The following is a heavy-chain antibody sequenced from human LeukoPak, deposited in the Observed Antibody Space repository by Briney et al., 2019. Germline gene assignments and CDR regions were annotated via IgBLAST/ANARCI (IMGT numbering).Heavy chain of an antibody. J-gene: IGHJ4*02. CDR2: IIPILGIA. CDR1: GGTFSSYA. D-gene: IGHD3-3*01. V-gene: IGHV1-69*04. Sequence: SVKVSCKASGGTFSSYAISWVRQAPGQGLEWMGRIIPILGIANYAQKFQGRVTITADKSTSTAYMELSSLRSEDTAVYYCAREIFGGYNPGAYWGQGILVTVSS. CDR3: AREIFGGYNPGAY.